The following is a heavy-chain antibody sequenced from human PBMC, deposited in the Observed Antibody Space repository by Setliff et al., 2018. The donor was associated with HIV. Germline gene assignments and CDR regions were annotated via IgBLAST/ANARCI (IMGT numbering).Heavy chain of an antibody. CDR3: ARRDRDTAIRYYYYYMDV. D-gene: IGHD5-18*01. CDR1: GGSFSGHY. Sequence: SETLSLTCAVYGGSFSGHYWSWIRQPPGKGPEWIGEINHSGSTNYNPSLKSRVTIAVDTSKNQFSLKLSFVTAADTGLYYCARRDRDTAIRYYYYYMDVWGKGTTVTVSS. J-gene: IGHJ6*03. CDR2: INHSGST. V-gene: IGHV4-34*01.